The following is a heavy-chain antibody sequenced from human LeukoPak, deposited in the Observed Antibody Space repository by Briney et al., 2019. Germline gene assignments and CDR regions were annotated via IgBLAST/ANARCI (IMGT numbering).Heavy chain of an antibody. V-gene: IGHV4-34*01. CDR1: GGSFSGYY. Sequence: SETLSLTCAVYGGSFSGYYWSWIRQPPGKGLEWIGEINHSGSTNYNPSLKSGVTISVDTSKNQFSLKLSSVTAADTAVYYCASSSHWGQGTLVTVSS. CDR3: ASSSH. J-gene: IGHJ4*02. CDR2: INHSGST.